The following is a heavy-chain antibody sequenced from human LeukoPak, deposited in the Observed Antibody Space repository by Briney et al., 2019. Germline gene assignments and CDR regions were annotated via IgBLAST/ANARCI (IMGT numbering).Heavy chain of an antibody. J-gene: IGHJ4*02. CDR1: GFTFSKAW. Sequence: TTGGSLRLSCPASGFTFSKAWMSWVRQAPGKGLEWVGRIKSKTYGETTDYAAPVKGRFTISRDDSKNTVYLQMRSLKIEDTALYYCTTAPSYWGQGSLVTVSS. CDR3: TTAPSY. CDR2: IKSKTYGETT. V-gene: IGHV3-15*01.